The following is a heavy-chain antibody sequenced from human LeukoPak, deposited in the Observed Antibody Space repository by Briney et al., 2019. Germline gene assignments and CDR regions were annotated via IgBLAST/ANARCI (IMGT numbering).Heavy chain of an antibody. CDR1: GGSVSSGSYY. CDR2: IYYIGRT. D-gene: IGHD4-11*01. J-gene: IGHJ6*03. Sequence: PSETLSLTCTVSGGSVSSGSYYWSWIRQPPGKGLEWVGYIYYIGRTNYSPSLKSLVTISVDTSKNQFSLKLSSVTAADTAVYYCATLVDATTPLSYYFIGVWGKGTTVTVSS. CDR3: ATLVDATTPLSYYFIGV. V-gene: IGHV4-61*01.